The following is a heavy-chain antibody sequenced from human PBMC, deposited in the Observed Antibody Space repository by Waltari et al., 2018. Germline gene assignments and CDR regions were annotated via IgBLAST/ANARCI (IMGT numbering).Heavy chain of an antibody. V-gene: IGHV1-69*05. CDR2: IIPIFGTA. D-gene: IGHD3-22*01. J-gene: IGHJ4*02. CDR3: ARGSKEYYYDSSGYHLNY. Sequence: QVQLVQSGAEVKKPGSSVKVSCKASGGTFSSYAISWVRQAPGQGLEWMGGIIPIFGTANYAQKFQGRVTITTDESTSTAYMELSSLRSEDTAVYYCARGSKEYYYDSSGYHLNYWGQGTLVTVSS. CDR1: GGTFSSYA.